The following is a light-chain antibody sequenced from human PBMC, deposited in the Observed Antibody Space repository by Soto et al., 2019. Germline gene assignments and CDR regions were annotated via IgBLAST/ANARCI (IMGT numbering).Light chain of an antibody. V-gene: IGLV2-14*01. CDR1: SSDVGAYNY. CDR2: EVS. Sequence: QSALTQPASVSGSPGQSITFSCTGTSSDVGAYNYVSWYQQHPGKAPKLMIYEVSNWPSGVSNRFSGSKSGNTASLTISGLQAEDEADYYCSSYTISSSLVIFGGGTKLTVL. J-gene: IGLJ2*01. CDR3: SSYTISSSLVI.